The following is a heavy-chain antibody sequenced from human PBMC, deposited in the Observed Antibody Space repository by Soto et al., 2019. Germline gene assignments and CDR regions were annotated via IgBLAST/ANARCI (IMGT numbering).Heavy chain of an antibody. J-gene: IGHJ4*02. Sequence: EVQLVESGGGLVQPGGSLRLSCAASGFTFSSYAMHWVRQAPGKGLEYVSAISSNGGSTYYANSVKGRFTISRDNSKNTLYLQMGSLGAEDMAVYYCARSRYAWGFLRPPNYFDYWGQGTLVTVSS. CDR1: GFTFSSYA. V-gene: IGHV3-64*01. CDR2: ISSNGGST. D-gene: IGHD3-16*01. CDR3: ARSRYAWGFLRPPNYFDY.